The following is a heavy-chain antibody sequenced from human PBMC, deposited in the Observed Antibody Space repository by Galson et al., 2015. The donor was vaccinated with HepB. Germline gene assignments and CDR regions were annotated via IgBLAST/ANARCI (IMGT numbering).Heavy chain of an antibody. J-gene: IGHJ6*03. CDR3: AHSPAPYYMDV. Sequence: PALVKPTQTLTLPCTFFGFSLSTRGVGVGWIRQPPGKALEWLALIYWHDDKRYSPSLKSRLTITKDTSINQVVLTMTNMDPVDTATYYCAHSPAPYYMDVWGKGTTVTVSS. CDR1: GFSLSTRGVG. CDR2: IYWHDDK. V-gene: IGHV2-5*01.